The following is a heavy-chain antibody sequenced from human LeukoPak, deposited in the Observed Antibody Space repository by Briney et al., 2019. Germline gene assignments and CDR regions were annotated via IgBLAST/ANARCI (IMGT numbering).Heavy chain of an antibody. CDR3: ASLGY. Sequence: GGSLRLSCVVSGLIVTRDYMSWVRQAPGKGLEWVSAIYSGGSTYYADSVKGRFTISRDNSKNTLYLQMNSLRAADTACYYCASLGYWGQGTLVTVSS. V-gene: IGHV3-66*02. J-gene: IGHJ4*02. CDR1: GLIVTRDY. CDR2: IYSGGST.